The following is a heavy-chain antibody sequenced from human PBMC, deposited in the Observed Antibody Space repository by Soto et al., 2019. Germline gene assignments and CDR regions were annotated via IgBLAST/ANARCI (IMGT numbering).Heavy chain of an antibody. CDR1: GYTFTGYY. Sequence: QVQLVQSGAEVKKPGASVKVSCKASGYTFTGYYMHWVRQAPGQGLEWMGWINPNSGGTNYAQKFQGWVTMTRDTSISTAYMELSRLRSDDTAVYYCARDQRDYGHDGGGFDYWGQGTLVTVSS. J-gene: IGHJ4*02. CDR2: INPNSGGT. V-gene: IGHV1-2*04. D-gene: IGHD4-17*01. CDR3: ARDQRDYGHDGGGFDY.